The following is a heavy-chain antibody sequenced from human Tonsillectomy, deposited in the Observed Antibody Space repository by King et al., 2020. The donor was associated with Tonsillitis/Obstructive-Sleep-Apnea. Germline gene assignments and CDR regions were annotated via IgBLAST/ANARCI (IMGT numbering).Heavy chain of an antibody. CDR3: AREPYDFWSGLYYYYMDV. CDR1: GFTFSSYN. CDR2: ISSSSSYI. J-gene: IGHJ6*03. D-gene: IGHD3-3*01. V-gene: IGHV3-21*01. Sequence: VQLVESGGGLVKPGGSLRLSCAASGFTFSSYNMYWVRQAPGKGLEWVSSISSSSSYIYYADSVKGRLTISRDNAKNSLYLQMNSLRAEDTAVYYCAREPYDFWSGLYYYYMDVWGKGTTVTVSS.